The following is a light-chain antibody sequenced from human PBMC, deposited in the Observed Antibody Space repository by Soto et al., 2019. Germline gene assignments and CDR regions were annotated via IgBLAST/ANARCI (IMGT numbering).Light chain of an antibody. CDR3: QQYLTTPHT. CDR1: QTIFYNSRNKDF. V-gene: IGKV4-1*01. CDR2: WAS. J-gene: IGKJ2*01. Sequence: DIVMTQSPDSLAVSLGERATINCKSSQTIFYNSRNKDFLAWYQQKPGHPPKLLIYWASTRESGVPDRFSGSGSGTDFTLHISILQAEDVALYFCQQYLTTPHTFGQETRLEIK.